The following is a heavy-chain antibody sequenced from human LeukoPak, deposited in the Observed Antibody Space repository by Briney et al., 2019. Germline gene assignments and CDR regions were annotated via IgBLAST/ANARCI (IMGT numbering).Heavy chain of an antibody. D-gene: IGHD5-18*01. CDR2: TSYDGSHK. V-gene: IGHV3-30*18. CDR1: GFTISSYG. CDR3: AKDQDSYGLDF. J-gene: IGHJ4*02. Sequence: GGSLRLSCAASGFTISSYGMHWVGQAPGKGLEWVAVTSYDGSHKNYADSVKGRFTISRDNSKNTLELQMSSLRAEDTAVYYCAKDQDSYGLDFWGQGTLVTVSS.